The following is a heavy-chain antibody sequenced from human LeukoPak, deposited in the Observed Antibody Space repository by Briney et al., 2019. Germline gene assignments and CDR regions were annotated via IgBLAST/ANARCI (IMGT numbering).Heavy chain of an antibody. V-gene: IGHV3-11*04. CDR2: ICSNGSAK. CDR1: GFTFSDYY. CDR3: AKGFREWLTLSYFDY. J-gene: IGHJ4*02. Sequence: PGRSLRLPCAASGFTFSDYYMSWIRQAPGKGLEWVSYICSNGSAKYYADSVKGRFTISRDNSKNTLYLQMNSLRAEDTAVYYCAKGFREWLTLSYFDYWGQGTLVTVSS. D-gene: IGHD3-3*01.